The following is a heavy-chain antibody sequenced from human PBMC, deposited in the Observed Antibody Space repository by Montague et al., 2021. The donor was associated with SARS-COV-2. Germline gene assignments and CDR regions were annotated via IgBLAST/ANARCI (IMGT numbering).Heavy chain of an antibody. V-gene: IGHV4-39*01. D-gene: IGHD2-2*02. J-gene: IGHJ6*02. CDR1: GGSISSSSYY. CDR3: ARHYGVVVPAAIYYYYGMDV. Sequence: SETLSLTCTVSGGSISSSSYYWGWIRQPPGKGLEWFGSIYYSGSTYYNPSLKSRVTISVDTSKNQFSLKLSSVTAADTAVYYCARHYGVVVPAAIYYYYGMDVWGQGTTVTVSS. CDR2: IYYSGST.